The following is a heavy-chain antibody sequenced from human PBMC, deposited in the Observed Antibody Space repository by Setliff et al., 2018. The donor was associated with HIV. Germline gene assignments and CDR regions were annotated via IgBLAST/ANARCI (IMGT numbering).Heavy chain of an antibody. D-gene: IGHD3-22*01. Sequence: SVKVSCKASGDTSNSYAISWVRQAPGQGLEWMGGVIPIFGTANYAQKFQGRVTITADESTSTAYMELSSLRSEDTAVYYCAKGGYYDSTGYYYYYLYYLDEWGKGTTVTVSS. CDR1: GDTSNSYA. CDR2: VIPIFGTA. CDR3: AKGGYYDSTGYYYYYLYYLDE. V-gene: IGHV1-69*13. J-gene: IGHJ6*03.